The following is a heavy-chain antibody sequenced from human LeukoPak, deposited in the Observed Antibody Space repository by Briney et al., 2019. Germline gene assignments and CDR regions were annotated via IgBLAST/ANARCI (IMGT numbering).Heavy chain of an antibody. Sequence: GGYLRLSCAASGFTFSSYEMNWVRQAPGKGLEWVSYISSSGSTIYYADSVKGRFTISRDNAKNSLYLQMNSLRAEDTAVYYCARGGPKRIYYFDYSGQGTLVTVSS. J-gene: IGHJ4*02. CDR3: ARGGPKRIYYFDY. CDR2: ISSSGSTI. V-gene: IGHV3-48*03. CDR1: GFTFSSYE. D-gene: IGHD2-15*01.